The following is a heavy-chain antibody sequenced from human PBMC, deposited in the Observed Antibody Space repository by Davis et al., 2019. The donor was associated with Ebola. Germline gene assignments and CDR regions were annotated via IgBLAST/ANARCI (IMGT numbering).Heavy chain of an antibody. J-gene: IGHJ4*02. D-gene: IGHD5-12*01. V-gene: IGHV4-34*01. CDR3: ARGRIGWLRSAFDY. CDR2: INHSGST. Sequence: MPSETLSLTFPLHGGSFSAYYWCWIRQPPGKGLEWIGEINHSGSTNYNPSLKSRITISVDTSKNQFSLKLSSVTAADTAVYYCARGRIGWLRSAFDYWGQGTLVTVSS. CDR1: GGSFSAYY.